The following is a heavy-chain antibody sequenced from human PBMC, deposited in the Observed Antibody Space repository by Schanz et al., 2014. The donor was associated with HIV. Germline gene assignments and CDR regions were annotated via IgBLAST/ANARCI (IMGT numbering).Heavy chain of an antibody. V-gene: IGHV3-23*01. J-gene: IGHJ5*02. CDR3: VTEQYSTISA. CDR2: VRHDGGAT. CDR1: GFTFSDFS. Sequence: QVLESGGSLVQTGGSLRLSCVASGFTFSDFSMNWVRRAPGKGLEWISAVRHDGGATYYADSVKGRFTISRDNSRNILYLQMSNLRAEDTALYYCVTEQYSTISAWGQGALVIVSS. D-gene: IGHD2-15*01.